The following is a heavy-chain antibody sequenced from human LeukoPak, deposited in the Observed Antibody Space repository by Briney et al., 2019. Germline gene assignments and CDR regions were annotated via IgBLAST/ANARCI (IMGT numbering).Heavy chain of an antibody. Sequence: GGSLRLSCAASGFTFSNSWMHWVRQVPGKGLVYVSSIIGDGSLIHYADSVKGRFTVSRDNAKNTLYLQMNSLRAEDTAVYYCAKDRRYSSSWYGAFDIWGQGTMVTVSS. J-gene: IGHJ3*02. CDR2: IIGDGSLI. D-gene: IGHD6-13*01. V-gene: IGHV3-74*01. CDR3: AKDRRYSSSWYGAFDI. CDR1: GFTFSNSW.